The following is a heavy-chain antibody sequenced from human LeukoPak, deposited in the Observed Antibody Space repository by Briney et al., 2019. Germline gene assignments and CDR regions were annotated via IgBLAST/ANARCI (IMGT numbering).Heavy chain of an antibody. Sequence: ASVKVSCKASGYTFTSYAMHWVRQAPGQRLEWMGWINAGNGNTKYSQKFQGRVTITRDTSASTAYMELSSLRSEDTAVYYCARGRSIAAPGGNIWGQGTMVTVSS. V-gene: IGHV1-3*01. D-gene: IGHD6-6*01. CDR3: ARGRSIAAPGGNI. CDR2: INAGNGNT. J-gene: IGHJ3*02. CDR1: GYTFTSYA.